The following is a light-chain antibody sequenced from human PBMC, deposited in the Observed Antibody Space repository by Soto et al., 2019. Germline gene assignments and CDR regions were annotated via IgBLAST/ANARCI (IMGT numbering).Light chain of an antibody. CDR3: QQYHNWPPYT. J-gene: IGKJ2*01. V-gene: IGKV3-15*01. CDR2: GAY. Sequence: ILITQGPETLSVSHGEIASLSWKHSQSVRSNLAWYQQKPGQAPRLLIYGAYTRATGIPARFSGSGSGTEFTLTISSLQSEDFVVYYCQQYHNWPPYTFGQGTKVDI. CDR1: QSVRSN.